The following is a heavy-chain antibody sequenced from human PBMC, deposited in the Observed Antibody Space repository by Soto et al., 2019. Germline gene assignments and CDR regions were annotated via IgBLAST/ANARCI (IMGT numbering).Heavy chain of an antibody. J-gene: IGHJ4*02. CDR1: GFTFSSYA. CDR2: ISYDGSNK. D-gene: IGHD4-17*01. CDR3: ARGDDYGDRKAD. Sequence: QVQLVESGGGVVQPGRSLRLSCAASGFTFSSYAMHWVRQAPGKGLKWVAVISYDGSNKYYADSVKGRFTISRDNSKNTLYLQMNSLRAEDTAVYYCARGDDYGDRKADWGQGTLVTVSS. V-gene: IGHV3-30-3*01.